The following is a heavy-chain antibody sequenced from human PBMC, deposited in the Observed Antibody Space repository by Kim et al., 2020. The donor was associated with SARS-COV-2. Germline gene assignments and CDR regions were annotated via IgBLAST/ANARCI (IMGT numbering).Heavy chain of an antibody. J-gene: IGHJ4*02. CDR1: GFTFGDYA. V-gene: IGHV3-49*03. CDR2: IRSKAYGGTT. Sequence: GGSLRLSCTASGFTFGDYAMSWFRQAPGKGLEWVGFIRSKAYGGTTEYAASVKGRFTISRDDSKSIAYLQMNSLKTEDTAVYYCTRDQAMGPNYGSGTTEGYWGQGTLVTVSS. D-gene: IGHD3-10*01. CDR3: TRDQAMGPNYGSGTTEGY.